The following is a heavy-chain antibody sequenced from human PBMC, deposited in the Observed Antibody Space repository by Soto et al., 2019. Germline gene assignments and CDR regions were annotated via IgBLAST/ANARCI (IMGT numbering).Heavy chain of an antibody. V-gene: IGHV4-59*01. J-gene: IGHJ4*02. CDR2: IYYSGST. CDR1: GGSIRSYY. CDR3: ARGYYGSGTVDY. Sequence: QVQLQESGPGLVKPSETLSLTCTVSGGSIRSYYWSWIRQPPGKGLEWIGYIYYSGSTNYNPSLKSRXXIXVXXSKNQFSLMLSSVTAAATAVYYCARGYYGSGTVDYWGQGTLVTVSS. D-gene: IGHD3-10*01.